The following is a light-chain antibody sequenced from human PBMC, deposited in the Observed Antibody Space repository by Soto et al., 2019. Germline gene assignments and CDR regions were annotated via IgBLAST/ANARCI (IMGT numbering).Light chain of an antibody. CDR3: SSYTSGGNYV. Sequence: SALTQPASVSGSPGQSITISCTGTSSDVAAYNYVSWYQQHPGKAPKLIVYDVSNRPSGVSNRFSGSNSGNTASLTISGLQAEDEADYYCSSYTSGGNYVFGTGTKLTVL. CDR1: SSDVAAYNY. V-gene: IGLV2-14*03. J-gene: IGLJ1*01. CDR2: DVS.